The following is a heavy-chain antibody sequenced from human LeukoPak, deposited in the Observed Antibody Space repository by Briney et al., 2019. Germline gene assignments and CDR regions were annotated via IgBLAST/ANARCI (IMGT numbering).Heavy chain of an antibody. CDR1: DNSISSYY. CDR3: ARGSSGWYRGPHYFDY. J-gene: IGHJ4*02. Sequence: SETLSLTCTVSDNSISSYYWSWIRQPAGKGLEWIGRIQTSGSTNYNPSLTSRVTMSLDTSMNHFSLKLSSVTAADTAVYYCARGSSGWYRGPHYFDYWGQGTLVTVSS. V-gene: IGHV4-4*07. CDR2: IQTSGST. D-gene: IGHD6-19*01.